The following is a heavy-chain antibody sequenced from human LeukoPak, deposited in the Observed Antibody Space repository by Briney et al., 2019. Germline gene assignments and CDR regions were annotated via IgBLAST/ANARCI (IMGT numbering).Heavy chain of an antibody. J-gene: IGHJ6*02. V-gene: IGHV1-69*04. CDR3: ARGGVDYYDSSGYYYYYGMDV. D-gene: IGHD3-22*01. CDR2: IIPILGIA. CDR1: GGTFSSYA. Sequence: SVKVSCKASGGTFSSYAISWVRQAPGQGLEWMGRIIPILGIANYAQKFQGRVTITADKSTSTAYMELRSLRSDDTAVYYCARGGVDYYDSSGYYYYYGMDVWGQGTTVTVSS.